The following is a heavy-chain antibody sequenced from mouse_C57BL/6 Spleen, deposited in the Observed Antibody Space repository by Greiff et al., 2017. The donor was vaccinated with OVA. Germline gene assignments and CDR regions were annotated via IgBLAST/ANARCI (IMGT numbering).Heavy chain of an antibody. Sequence: VQLQQSGPELVKPGASVKISCKASGYAFSSSWMNWVKQRPGKGLEWIGRIYPGDGDTNYNGKFKGKATLTADKSSSTAYMQLSSLTSEDSAVYFCAPGYFDVWGTGTTVTVSS. CDR2: IYPGDGDT. CDR1: GYAFSSSW. V-gene: IGHV1-82*01. CDR3: APGYFDV. J-gene: IGHJ1*03.